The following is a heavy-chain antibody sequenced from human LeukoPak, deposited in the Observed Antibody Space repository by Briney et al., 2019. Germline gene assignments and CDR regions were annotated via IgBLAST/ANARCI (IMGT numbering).Heavy chain of an antibody. CDR2: IDHSGST. J-gene: IGHJ4*02. D-gene: IGHD6-19*01. CDR1: GGSFSGFY. CDR3: ARGSGPKQWLVPFDY. Sequence: SETLSLTCAVYGGSFSGFYWNWIRQPPGKGLEWIGEIDHSGSTYYNPSLKSRVTISVDTSKNQFSLKLSSVTAADTAVYYCARGSGPKQWLVPFDYWGQGTLVTVSS. V-gene: IGHV4-34*01.